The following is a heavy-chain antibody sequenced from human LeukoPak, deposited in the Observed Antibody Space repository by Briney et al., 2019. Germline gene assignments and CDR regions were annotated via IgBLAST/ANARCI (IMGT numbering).Heavy chain of an antibody. V-gene: IGHV4-59*01. J-gene: IGHJ2*01. Sequence: PSETLSLTCTVSGGSISSYYWSWIRQPPGKGLEWIGYIYYSGSTNYNPSLKSRVTISVDTSKNQFSLKLSSVTAADTAAYYCARKVVGATGRWYFDLWGRGTLVTVSS. CDR3: ARKVVGATGRWYFDL. D-gene: IGHD1-26*01. CDR1: GGSISSYY. CDR2: IYYSGST.